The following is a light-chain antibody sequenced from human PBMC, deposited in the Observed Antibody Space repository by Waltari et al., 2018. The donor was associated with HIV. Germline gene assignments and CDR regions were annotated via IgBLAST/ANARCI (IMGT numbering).Light chain of an antibody. V-gene: IGLV2-14*03. Sequence: QSALAQPASVSGSPGQSITISCTGTTSDVGTYTYVSWSQQHPGKGPKLVIFDVSHRPSGISDRFSGSRSGNTASLTISGLRAEDEADYFCSSYSTNTNNSPWVFGGGTKVTVL. CDR3: SSYSTNTNNSPWV. CDR2: DVS. J-gene: IGLJ3*02. CDR1: TSDVGTYTY.